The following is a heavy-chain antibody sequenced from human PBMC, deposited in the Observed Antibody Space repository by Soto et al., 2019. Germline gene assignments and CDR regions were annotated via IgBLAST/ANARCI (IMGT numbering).Heavy chain of an antibody. CDR3: ARAHFPREYYDRGYGMDV. Sequence: SQTLSLTCAISGSTVSSNIAAWNCIRQSPSRGLEWLGRTYYRSKWYNDYAVSVKSRITINPYTSKNQFSLQLNSVTPEDTAVYYCARAHFPREYYDRGYGMDVWGKGTKGTVS. J-gene: IGHJ6*04. CDR2: TYYRSKWYN. D-gene: IGHD3-9*01. V-gene: IGHV6-1*01. CDR1: GSTVSSNIAA.